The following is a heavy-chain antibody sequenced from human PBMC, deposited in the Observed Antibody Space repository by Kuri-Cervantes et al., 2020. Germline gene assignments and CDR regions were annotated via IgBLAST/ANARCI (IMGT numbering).Heavy chain of an antibody. CDR3: AHKGVVTAFDI. Sequence: SGPTLVKPTQTLTLTCTFSGFSLSTSGVGVGWIRQPPGKALEWLALIYWDDDKRYSPSLKGRLTITKDTSKNQVVLAMTNMDPVDTATYYCAHKGVVTAFDIWGLGAMVTVSS. V-gene: IGHV2-5*02. J-gene: IGHJ3*02. D-gene: IGHD3-3*01. CDR2: IYWDDDK. CDR1: GFSLSTSGVG.